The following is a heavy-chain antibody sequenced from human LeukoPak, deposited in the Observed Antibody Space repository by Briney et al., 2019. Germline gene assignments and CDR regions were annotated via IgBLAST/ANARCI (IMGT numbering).Heavy chain of an antibody. CDR1: GDSVSIQSGA. V-gene: IGHV6-1*01. D-gene: IGHD3-10*01. Sequence: SQTLSLTCAISGDSVSIQSGAWNWIRQSPSRGLEWLGRTYYRSKWYYEYAVSLKSRVTMIPDTSKNQFFLQLSSVTPEDTAVYYCAHGLSGVGFNYWGQGTLVTVSS. CDR3: AHGLSGVGFNY. CDR2: TYYRSKWYY. J-gene: IGHJ4*02.